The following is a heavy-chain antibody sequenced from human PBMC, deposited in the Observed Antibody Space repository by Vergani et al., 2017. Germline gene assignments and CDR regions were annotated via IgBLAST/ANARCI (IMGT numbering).Heavy chain of an antibody. CDR1: GVAISRDTYS. D-gene: IGHD3/OR15-3a*01. V-gene: IGHV4-30-2*01. J-gene: IGHJ6*03. CDR2: VYYSGTT. Sequence: QLQLQESDSRLVNPSQTLSLTCTLSGVAISRDTYSWNWVRQPPRKPLEWIGSVYYSGTTYYNPSLGGRVTMSIDKSKNHFSLTLTSVTAADSAFYFCARGQTGYSRDWSTYFFYMDVWGKGTTVTVSS. CDR3: ARGQTGYSRDWSTYFFYMDV.